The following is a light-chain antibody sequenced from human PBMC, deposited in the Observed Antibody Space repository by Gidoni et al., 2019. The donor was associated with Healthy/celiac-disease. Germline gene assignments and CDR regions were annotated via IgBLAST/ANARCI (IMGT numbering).Light chain of an antibody. J-gene: IGKJ1*01. CDR3: QQYNNWWT. V-gene: IGKV3-15*01. CDR1: QSVSSN. Sequence: EIVMTQSPATLSVSPGERATLSCRASQSVSSNLAWYQQKPGQAPRLLIYGASTRATGIPARFSGSGSGTEFTLTISSLQSEDFAAYYCQQYNNWWTFGQXTKVEIK. CDR2: GAS.